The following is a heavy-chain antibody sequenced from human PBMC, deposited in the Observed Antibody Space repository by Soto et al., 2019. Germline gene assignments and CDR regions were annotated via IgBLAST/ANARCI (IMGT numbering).Heavy chain of an antibody. CDR3: ARGTVYVPFLFPCLDV. V-gene: IGHV4-34*01. CDR2: INQSGST. CDR1: GESLSAYY. J-gene: IGHJ6*02. D-gene: IGHD3-10*02. Sequence: QVHLQQWGAGLLRPSETLSLTCAVYGESLSAYYWTWIRQPPGTGLEWIGEINQSGSTNYNPSLKSRVTMSADTSKKHFSLKVTSVTAADTAVYYCARGTVYVPFLFPCLDVWGQGTTVTVSS.